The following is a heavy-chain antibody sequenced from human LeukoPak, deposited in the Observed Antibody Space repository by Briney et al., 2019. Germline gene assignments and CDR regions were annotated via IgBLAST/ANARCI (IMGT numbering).Heavy chain of an antibody. V-gene: IGHV1-69*05. CDR2: IIPIFGTA. J-gene: IGHJ4*02. CDR3: AAAIVPAAFDY. D-gene: IGHD2-2*01. CDR1: GGTFINYD. Sequence: ASVTVSYTASGGTFINYDIRWVRQARGQGRERMGGIIPIFGTANYAQKFQGRVTITTDESTSTAYMELSSLRSEDTAVYYCAAAIVPAAFDYWGQGTLVTVSS.